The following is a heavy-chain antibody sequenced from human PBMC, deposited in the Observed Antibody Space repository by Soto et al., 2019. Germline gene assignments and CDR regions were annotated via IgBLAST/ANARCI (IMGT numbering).Heavy chain of an antibody. D-gene: IGHD6-19*01. Sequence: GGSLRLSCAASGFTFSSYAMHWVRQAPGKGLEWVAVISYDGSNKYYADSVKGRFTISRDNSKNTLYLQMNSLRAEDTAVYYCARDQIEQWLVRSSRYYYGMDVWGQGTTVTVSS. CDR3: ARDQIEQWLVRSSRYYYGMDV. J-gene: IGHJ6*02. V-gene: IGHV3-30-3*01. CDR2: ISYDGSNK. CDR1: GFTFSSYA.